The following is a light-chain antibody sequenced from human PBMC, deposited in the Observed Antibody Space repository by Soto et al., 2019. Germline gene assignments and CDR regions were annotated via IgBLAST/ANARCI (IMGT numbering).Light chain of an antibody. V-gene: IGLV1-47*01. Sequence: QSVLTQPPSASGTPGQRVTISCSGSSSNIGKNYVYWYQQLPGRAPKLLIYRNTQRPSGVPDQFSGSKSGTSASLAISGLRSEDEADYYCSVWHANLSAWVFGGGTKLTVL. CDR2: RNT. J-gene: IGLJ3*02. CDR3: SVWHANLSAWV. CDR1: SSNIGKNY.